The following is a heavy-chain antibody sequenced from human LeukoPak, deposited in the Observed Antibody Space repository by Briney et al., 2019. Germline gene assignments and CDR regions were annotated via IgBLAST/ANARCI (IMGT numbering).Heavy chain of an antibody. D-gene: IGHD3-3*01. V-gene: IGHV1-18*01. Sequence: ASMKVSCKTSGYIFSTNGVSWVRQAPGQGLEWMGWISAYDGYTKFAQKFQDRLAMTIDRSTTTVYMELRSLTIDDTGVYFCVRMPYDFWSGYTDNWSDPWGQGTLVTVSP. CDR1: GYIFSTNG. CDR3: VRMPYDFWSGYTDNWSDP. CDR2: ISAYDGYT. J-gene: IGHJ5*02.